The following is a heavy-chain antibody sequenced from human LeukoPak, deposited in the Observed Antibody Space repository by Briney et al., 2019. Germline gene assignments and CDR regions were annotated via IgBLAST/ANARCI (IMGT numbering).Heavy chain of an antibody. CDR2: IYPGDSDT. Sequence: KHGESLQISCKGSGYSFTSYWIGWVRPLPGKGLEWMGIIYPGDSDTRYSPSFQGQVTISADKSISTAYLQWSSLKASDTAMYYCARLVDDSSGNYFDYWGQGTLVTVSS. J-gene: IGHJ4*02. V-gene: IGHV5-51*01. CDR1: GYSFTSYW. CDR3: ARLVDDSSGNYFDY. D-gene: IGHD3-22*01.